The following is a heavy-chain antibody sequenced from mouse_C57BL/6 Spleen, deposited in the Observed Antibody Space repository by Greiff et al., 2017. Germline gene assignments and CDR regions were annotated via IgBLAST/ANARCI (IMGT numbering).Heavy chain of an antibody. V-gene: IGHV1-50*01. D-gene: IGHD1-1*01. Sequence: QVQLQQSGAELVKPGASVKVSCKASGYTFTSYWMQWVKQRPGQGLEWIGEIDPSDSYTNYNQKFKGKATLTVDTSSSTAYMQLSSLTSEDSAVYYCARSDFYYYGSRGWYFDVWGTGTTVTVSS. CDR2: IDPSDSYT. CDR1: GYTFTSYW. CDR3: ARSDFYYYGSRGWYFDV. J-gene: IGHJ1*03.